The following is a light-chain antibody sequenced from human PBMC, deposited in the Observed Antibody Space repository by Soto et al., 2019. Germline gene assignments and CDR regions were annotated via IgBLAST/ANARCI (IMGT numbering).Light chain of an antibody. CDR1: QSVSTNN. Sequence: IVLTQSPGTLSSSPGERATLSCRASQSVSTNNFAWYQQRPGRAPRLLIDAASRRATGIPDRFSGSGSGTDFTLTISRLEPEDLAVYYCQQYDYSVWTFGQGTKVEIK. V-gene: IGKV3-20*01. J-gene: IGKJ1*01. CDR2: AAS. CDR3: QQYDYSVWT.